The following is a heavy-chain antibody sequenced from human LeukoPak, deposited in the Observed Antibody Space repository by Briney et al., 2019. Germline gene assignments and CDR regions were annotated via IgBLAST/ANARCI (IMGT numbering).Heavy chain of an antibody. J-gene: IGHJ1*01. CDR1: GGSISSSRFF. V-gene: IGHV4-39*01. CDR3: ASPRGDDSGGYYTWYFHH. Sequence: SETLSLTCTVSGGSISSSRFFWAWIRQPPGKGLEWIGNINFSGTTYYNPSLKSRVTLSVDPSKNQFSLRLSSVTAADTAVYFCASPRGDDSGGYYTWYFHHWGQGILVTVSS. D-gene: IGHD3-22*01. CDR2: INFSGTT.